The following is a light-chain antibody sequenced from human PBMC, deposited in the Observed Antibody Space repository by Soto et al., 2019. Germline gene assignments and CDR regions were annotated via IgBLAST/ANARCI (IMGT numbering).Light chain of an antibody. V-gene: IGKV3-11*01. CDR3: QQRSNSPQT. J-gene: IGKJ1*01. Sequence: EIVLTQSPATLSLSPGDRATVSCRASQSVSSYLAWYQQKPGQAPRLLIYHASNRTTGIPARFSGSGSGTDSTLTISSLEPEDFAVYYCQQRSNSPQTFGQGTKVDIK. CDR1: QSVSSY. CDR2: HAS.